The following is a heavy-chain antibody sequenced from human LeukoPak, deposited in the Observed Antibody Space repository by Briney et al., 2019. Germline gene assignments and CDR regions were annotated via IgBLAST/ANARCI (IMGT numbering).Heavy chain of an antibody. CDR3: VRQPSTWSHYDY. CDR2: VNSEGSST. V-gene: IGHV3-74*01. J-gene: IGHJ4*02. D-gene: IGHD2-2*01. CDR1: GFTFSNYW. Sequence: PGGSLRLSCAASGFTFSNYWMHWVRQAPGKRLVWVSRVNSEGSSTIFADSVKGRFTISRDNAKNTLYLQMNSLRAEDTAVYYCVRQPSTWSHYDYWRQGTLVRVSS.